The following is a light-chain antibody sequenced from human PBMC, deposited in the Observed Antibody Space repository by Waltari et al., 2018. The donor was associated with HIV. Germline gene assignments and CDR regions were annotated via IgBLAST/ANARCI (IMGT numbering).Light chain of an antibody. CDR1: SSNVGRYY. V-gene: IGLV1-47*01. Sequence: QSVLTQPPSASGTPGQRVTISCSGSSSNVGRYYVYWYQQVPGTAPKLLIYRSYQRPSGVPDRFSGSKSGTSASLAISGLRSEDEADYYCAVWDGSLSVGVFGGGTKVTVL. J-gene: IGLJ2*01. CDR3: AVWDGSLSVGV. CDR2: RSY.